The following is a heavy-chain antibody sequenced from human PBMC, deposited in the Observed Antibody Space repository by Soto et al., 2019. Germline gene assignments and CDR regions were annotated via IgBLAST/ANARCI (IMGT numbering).Heavy chain of an antibody. CDR1: GGSISSGGYY. CDR3: ARVSYNSCPRYYYYGMDV. V-gene: IGHV4-31*03. Sequence: QVQLQESGPGLVKPSQTLSLTCTVSGGSISSGGYYWSWIRQHPGKGLEWIGYIYYSGSTYYNPYLKSRVTIAVDTSKNQCSLKLSSVTAADTAVYYCARVSYNSCPRYYYYGMDVWGQGTTVTVSS. D-gene: IGHD6-6*01. J-gene: IGHJ6*02. CDR2: IYYSGST.